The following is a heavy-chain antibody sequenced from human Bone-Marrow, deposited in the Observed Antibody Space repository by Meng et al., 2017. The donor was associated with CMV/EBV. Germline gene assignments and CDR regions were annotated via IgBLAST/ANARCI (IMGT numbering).Heavy chain of an antibody. J-gene: IGHJ3*02. D-gene: IGHD3-10*01. CDR2: ISTSSSYI. Sequence: GESLKISCVASGFTFSSYSMNWVRQGPGKGLEWVSSISTSSSYIYYGDSVKGRFTISRDNAKNSLYLQMNSLRAEDTAVYYCARNPGTDAFDIWGQGTMVTVSS. V-gene: IGHV3-21*01. CDR3: ARNPGTDAFDI. CDR1: GFTFSSYS.